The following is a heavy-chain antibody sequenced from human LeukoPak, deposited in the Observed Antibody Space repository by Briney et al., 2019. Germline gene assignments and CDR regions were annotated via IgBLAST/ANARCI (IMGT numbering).Heavy chain of an antibody. Sequence: ASVKVSCKASGYTFTSYGISWVRQAPGQGLEWMGCISAYNGNTNYAQKLQGRVTMTTDTSTSTAYMELRSLRSDDTAVYYCARDPPGIAAAGSGHSGWFDPWGQGTLVTVSS. J-gene: IGHJ5*02. CDR2: ISAYNGNT. CDR1: GYTFTSYG. CDR3: ARDPPGIAAAGSGHSGWFDP. V-gene: IGHV1-18*01. D-gene: IGHD6-13*01.